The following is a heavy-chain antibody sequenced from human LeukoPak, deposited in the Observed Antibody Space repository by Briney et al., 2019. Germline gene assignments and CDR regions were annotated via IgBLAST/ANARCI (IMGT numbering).Heavy chain of an antibody. V-gene: IGHV3-23*01. Sequence: PGGSLRLSCAASGFTFSNYAMIWVRQAPGKGLEWVSDISGSGGSTYYADSVKGRFTISRDNAKNSLYLQMNSLRAEDTAVYYCARDRGSSGHPGFDPWGQGTLVTVSS. CDR2: ISGSGGST. CDR1: GFTFSNYA. CDR3: ARDRGSSGHPGFDP. D-gene: IGHD3-22*01. J-gene: IGHJ5*02.